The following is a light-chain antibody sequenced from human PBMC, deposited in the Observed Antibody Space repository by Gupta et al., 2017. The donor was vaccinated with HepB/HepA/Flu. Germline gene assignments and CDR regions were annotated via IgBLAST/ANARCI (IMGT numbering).Light chain of an antibody. CDR3: QQYNDWPPIT. Sequence: VMTQSPATLSVSPGERATLSCRASQSVSNNLAWYQQKPGQGPRLLISYASTRATGIPARFGGSGSGTEFTITISSLQYEDSAIYYCQQYNDWPPITFGQGTRLEIK. V-gene: IGKV3-15*01. CDR1: QSVSNN. CDR2: YAS. J-gene: IGKJ5*01.